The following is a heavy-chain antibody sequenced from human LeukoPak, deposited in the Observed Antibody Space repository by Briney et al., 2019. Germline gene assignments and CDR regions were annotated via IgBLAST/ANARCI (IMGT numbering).Heavy chain of an antibody. CDR2: IYYSGST. V-gene: IGHV4-39*01. CDR3: ARAAYCGGDCYLFDY. CDR1: SDSIYSSNYY. J-gene: IGHJ4*02. Sequence: SETLSLTCTVSSDSIYSSNYYWGWIRQPPGKGLEWIGSIYYSGSTYYNSSLKSRVTISVDTSENQFSLKLSSLTAADTAVYYCARAAYCGGDCYLFDYWGQGTLVTVFS. D-gene: IGHD2-21*02.